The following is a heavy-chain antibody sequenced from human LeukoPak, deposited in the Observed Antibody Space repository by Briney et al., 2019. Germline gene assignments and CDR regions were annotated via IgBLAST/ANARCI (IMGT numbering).Heavy chain of an antibody. V-gene: IGHV4-59*01. Sequence: SETLSLTCTVFGGSISSYYWSWIRQPPGKGLEWIGYIYYSGSTNYNPSLKSRVTISVDTSKNQFSLKLSSVTAADTAVYYCARLDGLAWFDPWGQGTLVTVSA. CDR3: ARLDGLAWFDP. CDR2: IYYSGST. J-gene: IGHJ5*02. D-gene: IGHD5-24*01. CDR1: GGSISSYY.